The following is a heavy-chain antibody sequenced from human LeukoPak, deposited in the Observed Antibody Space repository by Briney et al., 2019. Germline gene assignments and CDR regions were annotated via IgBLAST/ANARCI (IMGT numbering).Heavy chain of an antibody. V-gene: IGHV4-34*01. CDR3: ARWDRPQFWSGYYEGVRNYYYGMDV. D-gene: IGHD3-3*01. J-gene: IGHJ6*02. CDR1: GGSFSGYY. CDR2: INHSGST. Sequence: SETLSLTCAVYGGSFSGYYWSWIRQPPGKGLEWIGEINHSGSTNYNPSLKSRVTISVDTSKNQFSLKLSSVTAADTAVYYRARWDRPQFWSGYYEGVRNYYYGMDVWGQGTTVTVSS.